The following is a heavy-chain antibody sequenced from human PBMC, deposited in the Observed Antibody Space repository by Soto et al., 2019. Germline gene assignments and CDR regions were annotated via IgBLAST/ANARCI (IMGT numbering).Heavy chain of an antibody. CDR3: AERDSTGYYYFNY. Sequence: RILSCAASGFTFRSYAMSWVRQPPGKGLEWVSGIGGSSDSTFYAHSVKCRFTISRDNSKDTLYLQMNSLRAEDTAVYYCAERDSTGYYYFNYVCQGTLVTVSS. D-gene: IGHD3-22*01. J-gene: IGHJ4*02. CDR2: IGGSSDST. V-gene: IGHV3-23*01. CDR1: GFTFRSYA.